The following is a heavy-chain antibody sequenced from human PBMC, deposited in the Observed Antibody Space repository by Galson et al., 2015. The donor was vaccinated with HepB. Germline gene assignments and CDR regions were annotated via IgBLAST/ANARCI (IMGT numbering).Heavy chain of an antibody. J-gene: IGHJ3*02. Sequence: SLRLSCAVSGFTFSDYYMSWIRQAPGEGLQWISYISSSSSYTKYADSVEGRFTISRDNAKNSLYLQLNSLRGEDTAMYYCARVGYRDYDAPADIWGQGTTVTVSS. D-gene: IGHD5-12*01. CDR2: ISSSSSYT. CDR1: GFTFSDYY. V-gene: IGHV3-11*06. CDR3: ARVGYRDYDAPADI.